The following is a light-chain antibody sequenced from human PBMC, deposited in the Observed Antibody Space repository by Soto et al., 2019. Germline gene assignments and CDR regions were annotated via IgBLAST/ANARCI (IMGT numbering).Light chain of an antibody. CDR2: DTS. J-gene: IGKJ1*01. CDR1: QGIGYT. Sequence: EIVMTQSPATLSVSRGEGATLSCRASQGIGYTLAWYQQKPGQTPRLLIYDTSIRATGVPARFSGSRSGAEFTLTISSLQSEDFAVYYCQHYETFGQGTKV. CDR3: QHYET. V-gene: IGKV3-15*01.